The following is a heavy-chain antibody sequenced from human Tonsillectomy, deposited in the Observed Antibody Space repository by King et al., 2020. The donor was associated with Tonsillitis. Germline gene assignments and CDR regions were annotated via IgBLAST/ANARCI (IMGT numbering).Heavy chain of an antibody. CDR2: IYTSGST. CDR3: ATWGYDSSGYYYDYFDY. Sequence: QLQESGPGLVKPSETLSLTCTVSGGSISSYYWSWIRQPAGKGLEWIGRIYTSGSTNYNPSLKSLVTMSVDTSKNQFSLKLSSVTAADTAVYYCATWGYDSSGYYYDYFDYWGQGTLVTVSS. V-gene: IGHV4-4*07. D-gene: IGHD3-22*01. CDR1: GGSISSYY. J-gene: IGHJ4*02.